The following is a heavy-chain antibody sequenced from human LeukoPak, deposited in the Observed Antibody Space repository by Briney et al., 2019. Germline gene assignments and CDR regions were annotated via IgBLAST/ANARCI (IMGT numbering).Heavy chain of an antibody. CDR3: AREGLWFGELLYYFDY. CDR1: GGTFSSYA. D-gene: IGHD3-10*01. CDR2: IIPIFGTA. J-gene: IGHJ4*02. Sequence: EASVKVSCKASGGTFSSYAISWVRQAPGQGLEWMGGIIPIFGTANYAQKFQGRATITADKSTSTAYMELSSLRSEDTAVYYCAREGLWFGELLYYFDYWGQGTLVTVSS. V-gene: IGHV1-69*06.